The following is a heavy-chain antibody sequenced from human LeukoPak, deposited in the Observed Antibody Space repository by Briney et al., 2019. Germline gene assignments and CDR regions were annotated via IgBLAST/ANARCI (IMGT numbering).Heavy chain of an antibody. D-gene: IGHD6-13*01. CDR2: IYHSGST. CDR1: GDSISSYY. Sequence: SETLSLTCTVSGDSISSYYWSWIRQPPGKGLEWIGYIYHSGSTNYNPSLKSRVTISADTSKDQFSLKLASVTSADTAVYYCATGYSSTWYYFDYWGQGTLVTVSS. J-gene: IGHJ4*02. CDR3: ATGYSSTWYYFDY. V-gene: IGHV4-59*01.